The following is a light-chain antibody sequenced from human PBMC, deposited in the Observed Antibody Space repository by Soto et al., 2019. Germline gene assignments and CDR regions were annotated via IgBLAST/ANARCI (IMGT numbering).Light chain of an antibody. CDR1: HSFSSSESGSTN. Sequence: IVLTQSTATVSVSPWDIITLSCIAIHSFSSSESGSTNLACYQQKPGQAPRLLFYEASTRATGVPARFSGSGSGTEFTLTISSLQSEDFAVYYCQQYNNWPRTFGQGTKVDIK. CDR2: EAS. CDR3: QQYNNWPRT. V-gene: IGKV3-15*01. J-gene: IGKJ1*01.